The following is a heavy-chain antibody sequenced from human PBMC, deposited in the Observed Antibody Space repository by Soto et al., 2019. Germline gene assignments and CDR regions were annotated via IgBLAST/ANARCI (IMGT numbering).Heavy chain of an antibody. CDR2: ISAYNGNT. CDR3: ARRFYSSSWFDY. Sequence: ASVKVSGKASGYTFTGYYMHWVRQAPGQGLEWMGWISAYNGNTNYAQKLQGRVTMTTDTSTSTAYMELRSLRSDDMAVYYCARRFYSSSWFDYWGQGTLVTVSS. V-gene: IGHV1-18*03. D-gene: IGHD6-13*01. J-gene: IGHJ4*02. CDR1: GYTFTGYY.